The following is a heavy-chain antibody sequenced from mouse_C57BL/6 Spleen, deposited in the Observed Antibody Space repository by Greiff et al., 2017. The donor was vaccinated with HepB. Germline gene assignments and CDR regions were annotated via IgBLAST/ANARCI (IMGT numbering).Heavy chain of an antibody. Sequence: QVQLQQSGAELVMPGASVKLSCKASGYTFTSYWMHWVKQRPGQGLEWIGEIDPSDSYTNYNQKFKGKSTLTVDKSSSTAYMQLSSLTSEDSAVYYCARNPHYYGSLNWYFDVWGTGTTVTVSS. J-gene: IGHJ1*03. D-gene: IGHD1-1*01. CDR2: IDPSDSYT. V-gene: IGHV1-69*01. CDR3: ARNPHYYGSLNWYFDV. CDR1: GYTFTSYW.